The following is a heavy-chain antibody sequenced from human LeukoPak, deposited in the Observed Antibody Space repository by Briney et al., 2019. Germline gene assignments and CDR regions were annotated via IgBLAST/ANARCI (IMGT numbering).Heavy chain of an antibody. V-gene: IGHV3-21*01. CDR3: ASERYNWNYAFDY. D-gene: IGHD1-7*01. CDR2: ISSGSSYI. Sequence: GGSLRLSCAASGFTFSSSSMNWVRQAPGKGLEWVSSISSGSSYIYYADPLKGRFTVSKDNAKNSLYLQMNSLRAEDTAVYYCASERYNWNYAFDYWGQGILVTVSS. CDR1: GFTFSSSS. J-gene: IGHJ4*02.